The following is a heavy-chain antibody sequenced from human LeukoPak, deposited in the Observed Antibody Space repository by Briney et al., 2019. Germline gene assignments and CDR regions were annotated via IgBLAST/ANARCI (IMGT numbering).Heavy chain of an antibody. CDR3: AKMGVVAARPGTFDY. D-gene: IGHD6-6*01. CDR1: GFTFSDYY. CDR2: ISSSGTAV. Sequence: GGSLRLSCAASGFTFSDYYMTWIRQAPGKGLEWVSYISSSGTAVYYPDSMKGRFTISRDNAKNSLYLQMNSLRAEDTAVYYCAKMGVVAARPGTFDYWGQGTLVTVSS. V-gene: IGHV3-11*01. J-gene: IGHJ4*02.